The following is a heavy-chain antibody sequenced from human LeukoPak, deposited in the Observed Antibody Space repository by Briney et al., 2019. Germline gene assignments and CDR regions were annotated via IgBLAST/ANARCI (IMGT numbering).Heavy chain of an antibody. CDR3: ARDGGGSSGAFDI. CDR2: INHSGST. V-gene: IGHV4-34*01. Sequence: SETLSLTCAVYGGSFSGYYWSWIRQPPGKGLEWIGEINHSGSTNYNPSLKSRVTISVDTSKNQFSLKLSSVTAADTAVYYCARDGGGSSGAFDIWGQGTMVTVSS. D-gene: IGHD6-25*01. J-gene: IGHJ3*02. CDR1: GGSFSGYY.